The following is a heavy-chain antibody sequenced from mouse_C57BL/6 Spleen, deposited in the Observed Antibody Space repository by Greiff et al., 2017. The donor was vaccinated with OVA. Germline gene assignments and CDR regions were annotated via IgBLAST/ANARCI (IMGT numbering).Heavy chain of an antibody. J-gene: IGHJ3*02. V-gene: IGHV3-6*01. CDR1: GYSITSGYY. D-gene: IGHD2-4*01. CDR2: ISYDGSN. Sequence: EVKLVESGPGLVKPSQSLSLTCSVTGYSITSGYYWNWIRQFPGNKLEWMGYISYDGSNNYNPSLKNRISITRDTSKNQFFLKLNSVTTEDTATYYCAREGVYYDYDGTWGQGTLVTVSA. CDR3: AREGVYYDYDGT.